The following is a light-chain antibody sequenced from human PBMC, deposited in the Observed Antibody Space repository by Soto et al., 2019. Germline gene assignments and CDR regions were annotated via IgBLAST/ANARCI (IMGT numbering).Light chain of an antibody. J-gene: IGKJ1*01. V-gene: IGKV1-39*01. CDR1: QSISSY. Sequence: DIQMTQSPSSLSASVGDRVTITCRASQSISSYLNWYQQKPGKAPKLLIYAASSLQSGVPSRFSGSGSGTEFTLTINSLQPDDFATYYCRQYDTYWTFGQGTKVDIK. CDR2: AAS. CDR3: RQYDTYWT.